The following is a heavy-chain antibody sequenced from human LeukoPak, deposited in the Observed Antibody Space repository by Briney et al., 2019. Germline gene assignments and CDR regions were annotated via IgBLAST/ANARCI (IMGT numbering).Heavy chain of an antibody. CDR2: ISTYNGNT. CDR3: ARAKYYYGSGTNYVMGEVHYYYMDV. D-gene: IGHD3-10*01. V-gene: IGHV1-18*01. CDR1: GYTFTHSG. J-gene: IGHJ6*03. Sequence: ASVKVSCKASGYTFTHSGITWVRQAPGQGLEWMGWISTYNGNTNYGQKLQGRVTMTTDTSTSTAYMELRSLRSDDTAVYYCARAKYYYGSGTNYVMGEVHYYYMDVWGKGTTVTVSS.